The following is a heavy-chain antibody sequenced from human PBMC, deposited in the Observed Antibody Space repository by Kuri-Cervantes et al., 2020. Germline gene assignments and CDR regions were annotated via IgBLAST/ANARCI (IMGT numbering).Heavy chain of an antibody. J-gene: IGHJ3*02. D-gene: IGHD2-2*01. Sequence: SETLSLTCTVSGTSIRGYYWSWIRQPPGKGLEWIGYIYYSGSTYYNPSLKSRVTISVDTSKNQFSLKLSSVTAADTAVYYCARQAPQVVPAAIKRYDAFDIWGQGTMVTVSS. CDR3: ARQAPQVVPAAIKRYDAFDI. CDR1: GTSIRGYY. V-gene: IGHV4-59*08. CDR2: IYYSGST.